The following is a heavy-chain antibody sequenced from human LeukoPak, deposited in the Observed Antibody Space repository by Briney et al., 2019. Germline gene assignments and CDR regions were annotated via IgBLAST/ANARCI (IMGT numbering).Heavy chain of an antibody. D-gene: IGHD3-22*01. Sequence: GGSLRLSCAASGFTFDDYAMHWVRQAPGKGLEWVSGISWNSGSIGYADSVKGRFTISRDNAKNSLYLQMNSLRAEDTAVYYCANDDYYDRSGQLDAFDIWGQGTMVTVSS. J-gene: IGHJ3*02. V-gene: IGHV3-9*01. CDR2: ISWNSGSI. CDR1: GFTFDDYA. CDR3: ANDDYYDRSGQLDAFDI.